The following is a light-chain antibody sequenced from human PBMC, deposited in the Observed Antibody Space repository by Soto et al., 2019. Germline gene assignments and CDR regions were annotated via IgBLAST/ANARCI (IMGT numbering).Light chain of an antibody. Sequence: DIVMTQSPDSLAVSLGERATINCKSSQSVLYSSNNKNFLAWYQQKPGQPPKLIISWASTRESGVPDRFSVNGSWTDFALTIRSLQAEDLGVYFVQPYYNTPWTFGQGTKVEIK. V-gene: IGKV4-1*01. CDR2: WAS. CDR1: QSVLYSSNNKNF. J-gene: IGKJ1*01. CDR3: QPYYNTPWT.